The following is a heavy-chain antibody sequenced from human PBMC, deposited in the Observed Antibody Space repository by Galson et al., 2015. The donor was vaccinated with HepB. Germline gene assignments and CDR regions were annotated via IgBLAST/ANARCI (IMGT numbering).Heavy chain of an antibody. CDR2: ISAYNGNT. J-gene: IGHJ5*02. D-gene: IGHD6-13*01. CDR3: ARDLFCCIAAAGLNWFDP. CDR1: GYTFTSYG. Sequence: SVKVSCKASGYTFTSYGISWVRQAPGQGLEWMGWISAYNGNTNYAQKLQGRVTMTTDTSTSTAYMELRSLRSDDTAAYYCARDLFCCIAAAGLNWFDPWGQGTLVTVSS. V-gene: IGHV1-18*01.